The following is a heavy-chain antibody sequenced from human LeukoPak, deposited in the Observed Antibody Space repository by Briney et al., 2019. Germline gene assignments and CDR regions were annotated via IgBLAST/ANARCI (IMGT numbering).Heavy chain of an antibody. CDR3: ARVDTTMVPDV. CDR1: GDSISRGNDY. V-gene: IGHV4-30-4*01. D-gene: IGHD5-18*01. CDR2: IYYTGKT. J-gene: IGHJ6*02. Sequence: SETLSLTCTVSGDSISRGNDYWSWIRQPPGKGLEWIGYIYYTGKTYYNRSLKRRLIISVDTSQNQFSLKLKSVTAADTAVYYCARVDTTMVPDVCGQGTTVTVSS.